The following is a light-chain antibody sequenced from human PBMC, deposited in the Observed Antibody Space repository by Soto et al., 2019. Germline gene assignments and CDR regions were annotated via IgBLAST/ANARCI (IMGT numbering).Light chain of an antibody. Sequence: QSVLTQPASVSGSPGQSITISCTGTSSDVGSYNLVSWYQQHPGKAPKLMIYEGSKRPSGVSNRFSGSKSGNTASLTISGPEAEDEADYYCGSYVGSSTYVFGGGTKLTVL. J-gene: IGLJ3*02. CDR3: GSYVGSSTYV. CDR1: SSDVGSYNL. V-gene: IGLV2-23*01. CDR2: EGS.